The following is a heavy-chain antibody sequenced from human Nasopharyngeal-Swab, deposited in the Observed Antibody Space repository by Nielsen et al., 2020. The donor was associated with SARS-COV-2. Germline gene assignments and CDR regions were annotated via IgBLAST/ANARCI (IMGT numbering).Heavy chain of an antibody. V-gene: IGHV3-9*01. CDR3: AKGGVAGILDYYYGMDV. CDR2: ISWNSGSI. Sequence: SLKISCAASGFTFDDYAMHWVRQAPGKGLEWVSGISWNSGSIGYADSVKGRFTISRDNAKNSLYLQMNSLRAEDTALYYCAKGGVAGILDYYYGMDVWGQGTTVTVSS. D-gene: IGHD6-19*01. CDR1: GFTFDDYA. J-gene: IGHJ6*02.